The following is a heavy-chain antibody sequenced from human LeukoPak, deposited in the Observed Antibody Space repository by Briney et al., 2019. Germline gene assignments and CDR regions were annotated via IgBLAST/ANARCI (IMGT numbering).Heavy chain of an antibody. Sequence: PGGSLRLSCAASGFTVSSSYMTWVRQAPGKGLEWVSVIRSGGSTFYADSVKGRFTISRDNSKNTLYLQMHNLRAEDTAVYYCARDPGTLDALDVWGRGTMVTVSS. CDR1: GFTVSSSY. V-gene: IGHV3-53*01. J-gene: IGHJ3*01. CDR2: IRSGGST. CDR3: ARDPGTLDALDV.